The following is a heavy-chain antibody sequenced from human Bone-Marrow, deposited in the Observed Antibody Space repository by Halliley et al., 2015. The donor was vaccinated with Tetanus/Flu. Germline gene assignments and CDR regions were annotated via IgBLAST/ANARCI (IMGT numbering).Heavy chain of an antibody. CDR3: ARGVVAARPRAFDI. Sequence: LRLSCTISNDSIKSYFWTWIRQSPGKGLEWIGYLYYTDRTSYNPSLQSRVTISGDTSKNQFSLRLTSVTAADTGVYYCARGVVAARPRAFDIWGQGTVVTVSS. CDR2: LYYTDRT. CDR1: NDSIKSYF. V-gene: IGHV4-59*01. J-gene: IGHJ3*02. D-gene: IGHD6-6*01.